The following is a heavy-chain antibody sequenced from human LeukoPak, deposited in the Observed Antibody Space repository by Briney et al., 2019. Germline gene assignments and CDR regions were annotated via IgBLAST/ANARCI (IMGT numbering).Heavy chain of an antibody. CDR1: GFTFSSYG. J-gene: IGHJ4*02. CDR2: ISYDGSNK. V-gene: IGHV3-30*18. CDR3: AKECASSGYYQGFDY. Sequence: GGSLRLSCAASGFTFSSYGMHWVRQAPGKGLEWVAVISYDGSNKYYADSVKGRFTISRDNSKNTLYLQMNSLRAEDTAVYYCAKECASSGYYQGFDYWGQGTLVTVSS. D-gene: IGHD3-22*01.